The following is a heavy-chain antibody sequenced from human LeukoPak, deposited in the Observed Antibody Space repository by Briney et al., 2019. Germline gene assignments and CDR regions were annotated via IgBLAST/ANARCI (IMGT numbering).Heavy chain of an antibody. D-gene: IGHD2-8*01. CDR1: GFTFDDYA. J-gene: IGHJ6*02. V-gene: IGHV3-9*01. CDR3: AVLHYYAMDV. Sequence: GGSLRLSCAASGFTFDDYAMHWFRQAPGKGLEWVSGISWNSGTKGYADSVKGRFTISRDNAKNSLYLQMNSLRGEDAALYYCAVLHYYAMDVWGQGTTVTVSS. CDR2: ISWNSGTK.